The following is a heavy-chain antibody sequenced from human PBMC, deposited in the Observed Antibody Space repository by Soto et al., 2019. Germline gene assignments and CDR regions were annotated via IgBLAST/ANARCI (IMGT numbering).Heavy chain of an antibody. J-gene: IGHJ3*02. CDR2: INPNSGGT. CDR3: ARVRGPKYCSGGSCYSQDAFDI. V-gene: IGHV1-2*02. D-gene: IGHD2-15*01. Sequence: SVKGSCKAPGYTFTGYYMHWGRQAPVRGLEWMGWINPNSGGTNYAQKFQGRVTMTRDTSISTAYMELSRLRSDETAVYYCARVRGPKYCSGGSCYSQDAFDIWGQGTMVTVSS. CDR1: GYTFTGYY.